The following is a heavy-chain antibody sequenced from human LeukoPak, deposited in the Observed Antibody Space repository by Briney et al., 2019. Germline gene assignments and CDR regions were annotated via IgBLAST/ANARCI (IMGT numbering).Heavy chain of an antibody. CDR2: IYHSGST. V-gene: IGHV4-38-2*01. D-gene: IGHD3/OR15-3a*01. CDR1: GYSISSGYY. J-gene: IGHJ3*02. Sequence: PSKTLSLTCAVSGYSISSGYYWGWIRQPPGKGLEWIGSIYHSGSTYYNPSLKSRVTISVDTSKNQFSLKLSSVTAADTAVYYCAGTSYAFDIWGQGTMVTVSS. CDR3: AGTSYAFDI.